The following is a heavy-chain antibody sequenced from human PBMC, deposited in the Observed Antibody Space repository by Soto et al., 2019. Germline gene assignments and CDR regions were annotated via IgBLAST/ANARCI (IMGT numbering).Heavy chain of an antibody. V-gene: IGHV3-7*01. J-gene: IGHJ4*02. CDR1: GFTFKTYS. Sequence: GGSLRLSCVASGFTFKTYSMTWVRQAPGKGLEWVAIINQDTSYRYYVDSVEGRFTISRDNAKSSVYLQMNSLRAEDTALYYCAKVGYNDWDFDRWGQGTLVTVSS. CDR3: AKVGYNDWDFDR. CDR2: INQDTSYR. D-gene: IGHD3-16*01.